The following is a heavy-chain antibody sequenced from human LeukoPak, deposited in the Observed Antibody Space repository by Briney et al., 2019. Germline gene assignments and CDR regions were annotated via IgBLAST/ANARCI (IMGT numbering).Heavy chain of an antibody. CDR1: GGSFSGYY. Sequence: SETLSLTCAVYGGSFSGYYWGWIRQPPGKGLEWIGSIYYSGSTYYNPSLKSRVTISVDTSKNQFSLKLSSVTAADTGVYYWERVTGSSRNWFDPWGQGTLVTVSS. J-gene: IGHJ5*02. D-gene: IGHD6-13*01. CDR3: ERVTGSSRNWFDP. CDR2: IYYSGST. V-gene: IGHV4-39*01.